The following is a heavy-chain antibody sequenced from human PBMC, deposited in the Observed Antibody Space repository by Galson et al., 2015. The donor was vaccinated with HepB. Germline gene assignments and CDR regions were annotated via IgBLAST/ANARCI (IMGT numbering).Heavy chain of an antibody. CDR2: INPNSGGT. CDR1: GYTFTGYY. J-gene: IGHJ4*02. V-gene: IGHV1-2*06. D-gene: IGHD3-22*01. CDR3: ATTYDSSGYYLFDY. Sequence: SVKVSCKASGYTFTGYYMHWVRQAPGQGLEWMGRINPNSGGTNYAQKFQGRVTMTRDTSISTAYMELSRLGSDDTAVYYCATTYDSSGYYLFDYWGQGTLVTVSS.